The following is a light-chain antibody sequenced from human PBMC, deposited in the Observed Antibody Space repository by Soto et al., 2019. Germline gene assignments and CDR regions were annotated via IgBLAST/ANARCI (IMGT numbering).Light chain of an antibody. CDR3: EILDSKTLV. CDR1: SGHSSYI. V-gene: IGLV4-60*02. CDR2: LDGSGSY. Sequence: QPVLTQSSSASASLGSSVKLTCTLCSGHSSYIIAWHQQQPGKAPRYLMKLDGSGSYNKGSGVPDHFSGSSSGADRYLTIYNIQFEYEADYYCEILDSKTLVFGGGTKVTVL. J-gene: IGLJ3*02.